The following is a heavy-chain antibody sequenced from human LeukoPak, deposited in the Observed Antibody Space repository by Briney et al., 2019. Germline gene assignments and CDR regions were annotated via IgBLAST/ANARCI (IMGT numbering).Heavy chain of an antibody. CDR2: MSYEETYK. V-gene: IGHV3-30-3*01. J-gene: IGHJ5*02. CDR3: ARDFGVIRRS. CDR1: GFTFSSYA. D-gene: IGHD3-3*01. Sequence: PGRSLRLSCAASGFTFSSYAMHWVRQAPGKGLERVAVMSYEETYKNYAEAVKGRFTISRDDSKNTLFLQMSSLRPEDTAVYYCARDFGVIRRSWGQGTLVSVSS.